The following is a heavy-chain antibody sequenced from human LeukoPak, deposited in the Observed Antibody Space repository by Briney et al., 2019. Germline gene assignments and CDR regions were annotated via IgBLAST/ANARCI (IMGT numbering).Heavy chain of an antibody. CDR2: INPSGGST. Sequence: GASVKVSCKASGSTFTSYYMHWVRQAPGQGLEWMGIINPSGGSTSYAQKFQGRVTMTRDTSTSTVYMELSSLRSEDTAVYYCARNPHGSGSYRYYFDYWGQGTLVTVSS. V-gene: IGHV1-46*01. CDR3: ARNPHGSGSYRYYFDY. D-gene: IGHD3-10*01. CDR1: GSTFTSYY. J-gene: IGHJ4*02.